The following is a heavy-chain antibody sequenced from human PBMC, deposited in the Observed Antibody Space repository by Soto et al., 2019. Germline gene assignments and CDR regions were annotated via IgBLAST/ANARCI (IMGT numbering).Heavy chain of an antibody. V-gene: IGHV5-51*01. Sequence: GESLRISCKGSGYSFTSYWIGWVRQMPGKGLEWMGIIYPDDSDTTYSPSFQGQVTISGDKSISTAYLQWSSLKASDTAIYYCAKLSASSTSRGDSYYYDMDVWGQGTTVIVSS. CDR2: IYPDDSDT. J-gene: IGHJ6*02. CDR3: AKLSASSTSRGDSYYYDMDV. CDR1: GYSFTSYW. D-gene: IGHD2-2*01.